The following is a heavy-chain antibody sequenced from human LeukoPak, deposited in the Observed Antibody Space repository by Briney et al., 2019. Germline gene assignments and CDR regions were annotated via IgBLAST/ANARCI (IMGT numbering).Heavy chain of an antibody. CDR2: IYYSGST. Sequence: SETLSLTCTVSGGSISSYYWSWIRQPPGKGLEWIGYIYYSGSTNYNPSLKGRVTISVDTSKNQFSLKLSSVTAADTAVYYCARAYSTLYNWFDPWGQGTLVTVSS. CDR1: GGSISSYY. V-gene: IGHV4-59*01. D-gene: IGHD4-11*01. J-gene: IGHJ5*02. CDR3: ARAYSTLYNWFDP.